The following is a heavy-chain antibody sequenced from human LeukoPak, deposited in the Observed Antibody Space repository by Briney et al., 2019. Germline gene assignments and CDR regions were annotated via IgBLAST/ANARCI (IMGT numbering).Heavy chain of an antibody. CDR3: ARHNYVLRYFDWPAYYFDY. V-gene: IGHV4-34*01. D-gene: IGHD3-9*01. CDR1: GGSFSGYY. CDR2: INHSGST. Sequence: KPSETLSLTCAVYGGSFSGYYWSWIRQPPGRGLEWIGEINHSGSTNYNPSLKRRVTISVDTSKNQFSLKLSSVTAADTAVYYCARHNYVLRYFDWPAYYFDYWGQGTLVTVSS. J-gene: IGHJ4*02.